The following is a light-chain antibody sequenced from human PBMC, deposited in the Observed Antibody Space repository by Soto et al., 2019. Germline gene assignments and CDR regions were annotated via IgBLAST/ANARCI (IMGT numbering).Light chain of an antibody. V-gene: IGLV4-69*01. Sequence: QSVLTQSPSASASLGASVKLTCTLSSGHSSYAIAWHQQQPEKGPRYLMKLNSDGSHSKGDGIPDRFSGSSSGAERYLTISSLQSEDEADYYCQTWGTGIHWVLGGGTKLTVL. CDR3: QTWGTGIHWV. J-gene: IGLJ3*02. CDR1: SGHSSYA. CDR2: LNSDGSH.